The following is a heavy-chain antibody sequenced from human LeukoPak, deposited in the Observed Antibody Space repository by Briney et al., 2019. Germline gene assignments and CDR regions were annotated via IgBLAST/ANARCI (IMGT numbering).Heavy chain of an antibody. Sequence: GGSLRLSCAASGFTFSSYSMNWVRQAPGKGLEGVGHIKSKIDGGTTEYAAPVKGRFTISRDDSKNTLYLQINSLKTEDTAVYYCTKERYWRDGYNTGYYYGMDVWGQGTTVTVS. CDR2: IKSKIDGGTT. CDR1: GFTFSSYS. J-gene: IGHJ6*02. D-gene: IGHD5-24*01. CDR3: TKERYWRDGYNTGYYYGMDV. V-gene: IGHV3-15*07.